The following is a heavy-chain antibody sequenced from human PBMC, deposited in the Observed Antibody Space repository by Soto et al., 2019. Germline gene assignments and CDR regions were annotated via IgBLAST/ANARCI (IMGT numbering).Heavy chain of an antibody. Sequence: QVQLVQSGAEVKSAGSSVKVSCKASGDTFNFYSINWVRQAPGLGLEWVGRVNPILSMSNYAQRFQGRVTMTADKSTGTDYMELRSLRSEDTAIYYCASNYGLGYRACDSWGQGALVTVSS. CDR1: GDTFNFYS. V-gene: IGHV1-69*02. J-gene: IGHJ4*02. CDR2: VNPILSMS. CDR3: ASNYGLGYRACDS. D-gene: IGHD3-10*01.